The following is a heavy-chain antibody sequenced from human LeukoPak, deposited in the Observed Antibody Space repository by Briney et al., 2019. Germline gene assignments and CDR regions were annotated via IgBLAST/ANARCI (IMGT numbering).Heavy chain of an antibody. V-gene: IGHV4-59*01. J-gene: IGHJ4*02. CDR3: ARGRLMGATEYYFDY. CDR1: GGSMSPYY. D-gene: IGHD1-26*01. Sequence: PSETLSLTCSVSGGSMSPYYWNWIRQPPGKGLEWIGYQYYSGATDYNPSLKSRVTISVDTSKNQFSLKLSSVTAADTAVYYCARGRLMGATEYYFDYWGQGTLVTVSS. CDR2: QYYSGAT.